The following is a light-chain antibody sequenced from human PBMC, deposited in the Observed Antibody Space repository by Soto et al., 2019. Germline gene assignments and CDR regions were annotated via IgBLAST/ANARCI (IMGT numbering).Light chain of an antibody. J-gene: IGKJ4*01. CDR2: DAS. CDR3: QQYGSSPLT. Sequence: PGERASLSCRASHSISGRYLAWYQQKPGQAPRLLIYDASSRATGIPDRFSGSGSGTDFILTISRLEPEDFAVYYCQQYGSSPLTFGGGTKVEIK. CDR1: HSISGRY. V-gene: IGKV3-20*01.